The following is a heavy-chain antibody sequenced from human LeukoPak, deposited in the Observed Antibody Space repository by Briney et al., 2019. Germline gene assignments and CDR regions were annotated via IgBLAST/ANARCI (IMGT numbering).Heavy chain of an antibody. CDR2: INPNGGGT. Sequence: GASVKVSCKASGYTFTSYYMHWVRQAPGQGLEWMGIINPNGGGTNYAQKFQGRVTMTRDASTSTVYMELSSLRSEDTAVYYCARDSSGSRTIDYWGQGTLVTVSS. CDR3: ARDSSGSRTIDY. CDR1: GYTFTSYY. V-gene: IGHV1-46*01. J-gene: IGHJ4*02. D-gene: IGHD6-19*01.